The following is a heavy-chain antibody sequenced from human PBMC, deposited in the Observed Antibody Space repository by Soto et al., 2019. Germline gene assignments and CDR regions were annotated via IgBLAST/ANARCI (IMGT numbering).Heavy chain of an antibody. V-gene: IGHV3-48*04. CDR3: ARDGVGTGWYMNAVDI. D-gene: IGHD6-19*01. CDR1: GFTFSNYG. CDR2: ISSSGSTI. Sequence: GGSLRHSCSVSGFTFSNYGMHWVRQAPGKGLEWVSYISSSGSTIYYADSVKGRFTISRDNAKNSLYLQMSSLRAEDTAVYYCARDGVGTGWYMNAVDIWGQGRMVTV. J-gene: IGHJ3*02.